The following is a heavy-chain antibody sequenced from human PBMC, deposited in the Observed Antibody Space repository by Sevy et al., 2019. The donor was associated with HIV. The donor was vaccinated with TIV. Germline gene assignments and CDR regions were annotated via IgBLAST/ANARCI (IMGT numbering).Heavy chain of an antibody. CDR1: GFTFSSYS. D-gene: IGHD3-22*01. CDR3: ASPGDYYDSSGYMAFDY. J-gene: IGHJ4*02. Sequence: GGSLRLSCAASGFTFSSYSMNWVRQAPGKGLEWVSYISSSSSTIYYADSVKDRFTISRDNAKNSLYLQMNSLRDEDTAVYYCASPGDYYDSSGYMAFDYWGQGTLVTVSS. V-gene: IGHV3-48*02. CDR2: ISSSSSTI.